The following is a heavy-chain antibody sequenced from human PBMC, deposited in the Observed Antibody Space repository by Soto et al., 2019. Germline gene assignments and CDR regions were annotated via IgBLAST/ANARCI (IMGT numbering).Heavy chain of an antibody. CDR3: AAMKVVVAATRLHYYGMDV. D-gene: IGHD2-15*01. Sequence: SVKVSCKASGFTFTSSAVQWVRQARGQRLEWIGWIVVGSGNTNYAQKFQERVTITRDMSTSTAYMELSSLRSEDTAVYYCAAMKVVVAATRLHYYGMDVWGQGTTVTVSS. CDR1: GFTFTSSA. V-gene: IGHV1-58*01. CDR2: IVVGSGNT. J-gene: IGHJ6*02.